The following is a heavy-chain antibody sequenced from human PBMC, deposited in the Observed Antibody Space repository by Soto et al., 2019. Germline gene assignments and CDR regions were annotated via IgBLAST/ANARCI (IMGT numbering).Heavy chain of an antibody. J-gene: IGHJ4*02. D-gene: IGHD1-7*01. Sequence: GGSLRLSCAASGFTVSSNYMSWVRQAPGKGLEWVSVIYGGGSTYYADSVKGRFTISRDNSKNTLYLQMNTLGAEDTAVYYCARDGIGGTVFRGYLDYWGRGTVVTVSS. CDR2: IYGGGST. CDR1: GFTVSSNY. CDR3: ARDGIGGTVFRGYLDY. V-gene: IGHV3-66*01.